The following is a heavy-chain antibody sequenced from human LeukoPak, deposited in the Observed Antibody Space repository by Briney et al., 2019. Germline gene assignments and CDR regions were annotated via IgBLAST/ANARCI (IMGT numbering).Heavy chain of an antibody. D-gene: IGHD3-10*01. CDR1: GGSISSYY. CDR3: ARGAYGSGTPRFDP. V-gene: IGHV4-4*07. J-gene: IGHJ5*02. CDR2: IYTSGST. Sequence: SETLSLTCTVSGGSISSYYWSWIRQPAGKGLEWIGRIYTSGSTNYNPSLKSRVTMSVDTSKNQLSLKLSSVTAADTAVYYCARGAYGSGTPRFDPWGQGTLVTVSS.